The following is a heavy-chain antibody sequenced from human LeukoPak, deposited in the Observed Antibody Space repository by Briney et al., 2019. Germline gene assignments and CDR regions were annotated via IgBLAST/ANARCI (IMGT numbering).Heavy chain of an antibody. CDR3: ARDRLTYYFDY. CDR1: GGSISSYY. Sequence: SETLSLTCTVSGGSISSYYWSWIRQPPGKGLEWIGYIYYSGSTNYNPSLKSRVTISVDTSKNQFSLKLSSATAADTAVYYCARDRLTYYFDYWGQGTLVTVSS. J-gene: IGHJ4*02. CDR2: IYYSGST. V-gene: IGHV4-59*01. D-gene: IGHD3-16*01.